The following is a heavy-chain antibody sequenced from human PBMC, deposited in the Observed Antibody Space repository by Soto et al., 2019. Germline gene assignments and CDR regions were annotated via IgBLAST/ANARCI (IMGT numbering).Heavy chain of an antibody. CDR2: IYYSGGT. CDR3: ARDRGYCSSTSCYFYFDY. CDR1: GGSISSYY. V-gene: IGHV4-59*01. J-gene: IGHJ4*02. Sequence: SETLSLTCTVSGGSISSYYWSWIRQPPGKGLEWIGYIYYSGGTNYNPSLKSRVTISVDTSKNQFSLKLSSVTAADTAVYYCARDRGYCSSTSCYFYFDYWGQGTLVTVSS. D-gene: IGHD2-2*01.